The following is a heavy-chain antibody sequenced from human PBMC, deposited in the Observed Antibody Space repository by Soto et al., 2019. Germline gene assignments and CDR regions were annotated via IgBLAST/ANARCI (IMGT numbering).Heavy chain of an antibody. D-gene: IGHD3-9*01. V-gene: IGHV1-69*02. J-gene: IGHJ3*02. Sequence: VASVKVSCKASGGTFSSYTISWVRQAPGQGLEWMGRIIPILGIANYAQKFQGRVTITADKSTSTAYMELSSLRSEDTAVYYCARSKYDIDAFDIWGQGAMVTVSS. CDR3: ARSKYDIDAFDI. CDR1: GGTFSSYT. CDR2: IIPILGIA.